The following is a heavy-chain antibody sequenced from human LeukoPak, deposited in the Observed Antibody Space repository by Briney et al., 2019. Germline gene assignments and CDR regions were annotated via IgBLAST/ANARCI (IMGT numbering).Heavy chain of an antibody. D-gene: IGHD3-3*01. CDR2: MNPNSGNT. CDR1: GYTFTSYD. V-gene: IGHV1-8*01. CDR3: ARGDFWSGYYDAPKNVFDY. J-gene: IGHJ4*02. Sequence: ASVKVSCKASGYTFTSYDINWVRQATGQGLEWMGWMNPNSGNTGYAQKFQGRVTITTDESTSTAYMELSSLRSEDTAVYYCARGDFWSGYYDAPKNVFDYWGQGTLVTVSS.